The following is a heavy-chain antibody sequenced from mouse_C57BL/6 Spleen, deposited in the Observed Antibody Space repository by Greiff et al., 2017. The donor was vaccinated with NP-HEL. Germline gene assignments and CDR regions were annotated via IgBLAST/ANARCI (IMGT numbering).Heavy chain of an antibody. CDR3: ARRVYYYGSSYDWFAY. CDR1: GYTFTSYW. D-gene: IGHD1-1*01. CDR2: IDPSDSYT. Sequence: QVQLQQPGAELVMPGASVKLSCKASGYTFTSYWMHWVKQRPGQGLEWIGEIDPSDSYTNYNQKFKGKSTLTVDKSSSTAYMQLSSLTSEDSAVYYCARRVYYYGSSYDWFAYWGQGTLVTVSA. V-gene: IGHV1-69*01. J-gene: IGHJ3*01.